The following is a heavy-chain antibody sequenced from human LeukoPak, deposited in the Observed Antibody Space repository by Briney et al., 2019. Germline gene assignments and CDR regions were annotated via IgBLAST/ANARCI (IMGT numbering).Heavy chain of an antibody. CDR3: AKDDGGESSALRYSGYEVGPLPTDY. CDR1: GFTFSSYA. CDR2: ISGSGGST. J-gene: IGHJ4*02. Sequence: PGGSLRLSCAASGFTFSSYAMSWVRQAPGKGLEWVSAISGSGGSTYYADSVKGRFTISRDNSKNTLYLQMNSLRAEDTAVYYCAKDDGGESSALRYSGYEVGPLPTDYCGQGTLVTVSS. V-gene: IGHV3-23*01. D-gene: IGHD5-12*01.